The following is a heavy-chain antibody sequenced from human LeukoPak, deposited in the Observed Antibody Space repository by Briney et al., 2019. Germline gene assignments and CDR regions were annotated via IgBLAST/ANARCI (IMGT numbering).Heavy chain of an antibody. D-gene: IGHD1-7*01. CDR1: GFTVSSNY. CDR2: IYSGGST. V-gene: IGHV3-53*01. CDR3: ARDRIELGGGTFDI. J-gene: IGHJ3*02. Sequence: GGSLRLSCAASGFTVSSNYMSWVRQAPGRGLEGVSVIYSGGSTYYADSVEGRFTISRDNSKNTLYLQMNSLRAEDTAVYYCARDRIELGGGTFDIWGQGTMVTVSS.